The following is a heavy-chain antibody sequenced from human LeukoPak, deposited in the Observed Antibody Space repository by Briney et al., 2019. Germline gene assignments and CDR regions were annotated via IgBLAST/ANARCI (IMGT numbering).Heavy chain of an antibody. CDR2: INPSGGST. CDR1: GYTFTSYY. J-gene: IGHJ4*02. D-gene: IGHD6-19*01. CDR3: AREWGAVAGTFDY. V-gene: IGHV1-46*01. Sequence: ASVKVSCKASGYTFTSYYMYWVRQAPGQGLEWMGIINPSGGSTSYAQKFQGRVTMTRDVSTSTVYMELSSLRSEDTAVYYCAREWGAVAGTFDYWGQGTLVTVSS.